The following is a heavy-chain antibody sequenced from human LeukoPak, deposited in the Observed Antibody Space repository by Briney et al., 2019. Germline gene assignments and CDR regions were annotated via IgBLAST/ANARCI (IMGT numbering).Heavy chain of an antibody. CDR3: ARERYSRSSHDALDL. Sequence: SGGSLRLSCAASGFTFSSHFMNWVRQAPGKGLEWVSSITNSGSSAFYPDSLKGRFTISRDNAKNSLYLQLNSLRPEDTAVYYCARERYSRSSHDALDLWGQGTVVTVSS. CDR2: ITNSGSSA. V-gene: IGHV3-21*06. J-gene: IGHJ3*01. CDR1: GFTFSSHF. D-gene: IGHD6-6*01.